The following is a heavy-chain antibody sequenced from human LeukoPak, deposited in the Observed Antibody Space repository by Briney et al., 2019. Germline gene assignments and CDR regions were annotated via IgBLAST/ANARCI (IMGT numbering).Heavy chain of an antibody. Sequence: ASVKVSCKASGYTFTSYGISWVRRAPGQGLEWMGWISAYNGNTNYAQKLQGRVTMTTDTSTSTAYMELRSLRSDDTAVYYCARDYYDILTGYLPHYYYYGMDVWGQGTTVTVSS. J-gene: IGHJ6*02. CDR3: ARDYYDILTGYLPHYYYYGMDV. D-gene: IGHD3-9*01. V-gene: IGHV1-18*01. CDR1: GYTFTSYG. CDR2: ISAYNGNT.